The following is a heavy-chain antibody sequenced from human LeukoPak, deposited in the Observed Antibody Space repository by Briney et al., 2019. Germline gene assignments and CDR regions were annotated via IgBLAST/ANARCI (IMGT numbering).Heavy chain of an antibody. CDR2: ISRNGGST. J-gene: IGHJ4*02. V-gene: IGHV3-64*04. Sequence: GGSLRLSCSASGFTFSSFAMHWVRQAPGKGLEYVAAISRNGGSTYYADSVKGRFTISRDNSKSTLYLQMGSLRAEDTAVYHCARENNWSLDCWGQGTLVTVSS. CDR3: ARENNWSLDC. CDR1: GFTFSSFA. D-gene: IGHD1-1*01.